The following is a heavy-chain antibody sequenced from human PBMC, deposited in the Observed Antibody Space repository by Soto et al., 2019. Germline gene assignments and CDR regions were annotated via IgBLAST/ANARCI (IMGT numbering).Heavy chain of an antibody. Sequence: ASVKVSCKASEYSFTGYYMHWVRQAPGQGLEWVGWINPISGGIHYAQKFQGRVTVTRDTSTGTAYMELSSLRSDDTAMYYCARDNRWATETTKKAIDLWGQGTMVTVSS. CDR1: EYSFTGYY. CDR2: INPISGGI. V-gene: IGHV1-2*02. D-gene: IGHD4-4*01. J-gene: IGHJ3*01. CDR3: ARDNRWATETTKKAIDL.